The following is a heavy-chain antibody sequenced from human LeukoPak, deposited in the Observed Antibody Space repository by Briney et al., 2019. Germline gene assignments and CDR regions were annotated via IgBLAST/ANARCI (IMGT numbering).Heavy chain of an antibody. V-gene: IGHV3-64*02. CDR2: ISTDGFGK. D-gene: IGHD2-2*01. CDR1: GFTFSTYA. J-gene: IGHJ4*02. Sequence: GGSLRLSCAASGFTFSTYAMHWVRQAPGKGLEYISAISTDGFGKYYADSVRGRFTISRDNSKNMLYLQMGRLGPEDMAVYYCTRWGSTSCYDSWGQGTLVTVSS. CDR3: TRWGSTSCYDS.